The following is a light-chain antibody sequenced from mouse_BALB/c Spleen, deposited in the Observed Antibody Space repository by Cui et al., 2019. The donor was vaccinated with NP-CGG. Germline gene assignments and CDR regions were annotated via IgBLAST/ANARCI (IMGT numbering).Light chain of an antibody. CDR1: IGAVTTSNY. Sequence: QAVGTQEFALNTSPGETVTLTCRSSIGAVTTSNYANWVQEKPDHLFTGLIGGTNNRVPGVPARFSGSLIGDKAALTITGAQTEDEAIYFCALWYSNHWVFGGGTKLTVL. CDR2: GTN. CDR3: ALWYSNHWV. J-gene: IGLJ1*01. V-gene: IGLV1*01.